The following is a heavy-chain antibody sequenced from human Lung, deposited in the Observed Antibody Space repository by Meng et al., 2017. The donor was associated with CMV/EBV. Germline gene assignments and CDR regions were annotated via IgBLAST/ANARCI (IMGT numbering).Heavy chain of an antibody. Sequence: GESLKISCAASGFTFSSYWMHWVRQAPGKGLVWVSRINSDGSSTSYADSVKGRFTISRDNAKNTLYLQMNSLRAEDTAVYYCARDCHPEGGYPSDAVDIWGQGTMVTVSS. D-gene: IGHD3-22*01. CDR3: ARDCHPEGGYPSDAVDI. CDR1: GFTFSSYW. V-gene: IGHV3-74*01. CDR2: INSDGSST. J-gene: IGHJ3*02.